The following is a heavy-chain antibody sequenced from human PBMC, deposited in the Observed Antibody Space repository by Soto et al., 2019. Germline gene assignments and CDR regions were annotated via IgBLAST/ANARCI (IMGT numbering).Heavy chain of an antibody. CDR1: TDSMRTYS. CDR3: ARDDTTGLLEF. Sequence: QVQLQESGPGLVRPAETLSLICSASTDSMRTYSWTWIRQSPGKGLEWIGYVYHTGRTEYNPSLESRVTISIDMSKKQFSLQLTSVTAADTAVYFCARDDTTGLLEFWGQGTLVTVSS. CDR2: VYHTGRT. J-gene: IGHJ4*02. V-gene: IGHV4-59*01.